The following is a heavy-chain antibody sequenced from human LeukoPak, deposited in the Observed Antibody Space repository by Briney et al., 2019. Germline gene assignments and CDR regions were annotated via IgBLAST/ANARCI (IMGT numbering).Heavy chain of an antibody. D-gene: IGHD5-18*01. J-gene: IGHJ4*02. CDR2: MYTSGST. CDR3: ASGGYSYGLYYFDY. CDR1: GGSISSYY. V-gene: IGHV4-4*07. Sequence: SETLSLTCTVSGGSISSYYWSWIRQPAGKGLEWIGRMYTSGSTNYNPSLKSRVTMSVDTSKNQFSLKLSSVTAADTAVYYCASGGYSYGLYYFDYWGQGTLVTVSS.